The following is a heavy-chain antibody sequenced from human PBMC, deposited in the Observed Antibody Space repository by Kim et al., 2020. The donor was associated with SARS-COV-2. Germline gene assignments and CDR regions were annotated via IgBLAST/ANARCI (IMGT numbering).Heavy chain of an antibody. CDR2: IIPILGIA. CDR3: ARGSIAVAGTPNWFDP. V-gene: IGHV1-69*04. Sequence: SVKVSCKASGGTFSSYAISWVRQAPGQGLEWMGRIIPILGIANYAQKFQGRVTITADKSTSTAYMELSSLRSEDTDVYYCARGSIAVAGTPNWFDPWGQ. D-gene: IGHD6-19*01. CDR1: GGTFSSYA. J-gene: IGHJ5*02.